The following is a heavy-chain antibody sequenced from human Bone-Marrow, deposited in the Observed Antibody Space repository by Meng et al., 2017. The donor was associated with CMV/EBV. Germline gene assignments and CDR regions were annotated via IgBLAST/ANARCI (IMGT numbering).Heavy chain of an antibody. D-gene: IGHD3-3*01. Sequence: GESLKISCAASGFTFSSYSMNWVRQAPGKGLEWVTFTWYDGSNKYYADSVKGRFTISRDNSKNTLCLQMNSLRTEDTAVYYCARDSDYDFWSGLAPNDYWGQGTLVTVAS. J-gene: IGHJ4*02. V-gene: IGHV3-30*02. CDR2: TWYDGSNK. CDR3: ARDSDYDFWSGLAPNDY. CDR1: GFTFSSYS.